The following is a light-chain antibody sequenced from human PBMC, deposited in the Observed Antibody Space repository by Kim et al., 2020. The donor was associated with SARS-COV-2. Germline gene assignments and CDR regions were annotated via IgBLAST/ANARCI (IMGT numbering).Light chain of an antibody. CDR2: DVN. V-gene: IGLV2-14*03. CDR1: SSDVGAYNY. Sequence: GQSITISCTGTSSDVGAYNYVSWYQQHPGKAPKLMIYDVNRRPSGVSNRFSGSKSGNTASLTISGLQAEDEADYYCSSYTNSRTVVFGGGTQLTVL. J-gene: IGLJ2*01. CDR3: SSYTNSRTVV.